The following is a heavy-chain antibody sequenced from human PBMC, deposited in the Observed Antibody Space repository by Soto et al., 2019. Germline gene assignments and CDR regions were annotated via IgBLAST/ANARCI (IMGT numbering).Heavy chain of an antibody. J-gene: IGHJ4*02. Sequence: SETLSLTCDVSGDTISTGGYTWAWIRQPPGKALEWIGHTYHSGNPYYNPSLKSRVIISVDTSKNQFSLRLRSVTAADTAVYYCARAASFYYDNTGYYHFDYWGQGSLVTVSS. V-gene: IGHV4-30-2*05. CDR3: ARAASFYYDNTGYYHFDY. D-gene: IGHD3-22*01. CDR2: TYHSGNP. CDR1: GDTISTGGYT.